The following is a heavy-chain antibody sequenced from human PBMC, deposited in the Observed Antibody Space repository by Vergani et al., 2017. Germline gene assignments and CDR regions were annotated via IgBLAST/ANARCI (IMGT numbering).Heavy chain of an antibody. CDR3: AQGGGSWRSPYYYYGMDV. Sequence: QVQLVQSGAEVKKPGSSVKVSCKASGGTFSSYAISWVRQAPGQGLEWMVGIIPIFGTANYAQKFQGRVTITADESTSTAYMELSSLRSEDTAVYYCAQGGGSWRSPYYYYGMDVWGQGTTVTVSS. CDR1: GGTFSSYA. CDR2: IIPIFGTA. V-gene: IGHV1-69*01. D-gene: IGHD2-15*01. J-gene: IGHJ6*02.